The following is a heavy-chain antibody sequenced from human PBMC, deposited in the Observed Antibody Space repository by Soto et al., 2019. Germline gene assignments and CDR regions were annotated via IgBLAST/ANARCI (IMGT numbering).Heavy chain of an antibody. D-gene: IGHD6-19*01. Sequence: SVKVSCKASGFTFTNSAVQWVRQARGQRLEWIGWIVVGSGNTIYAQKFQQRVTITRDMSTSTAYMELSSLRSEDTAMYYCAATAVAGRSYYSGMDVWGQGTTVTVSS. CDR3: AATAVAGRSYYSGMDV. CDR2: IVVGSGNT. J-gene: IGHJ6*02. CDR1: GFTFTNSA. V-gene: IGHV1-58*01.